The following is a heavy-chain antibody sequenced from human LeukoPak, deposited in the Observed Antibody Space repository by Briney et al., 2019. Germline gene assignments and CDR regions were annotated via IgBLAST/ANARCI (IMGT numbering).Heavy chain of an antibody. D-gene: IGHD5-18*01. V-gene: IGHV3-23*01. CDR2: IGNTET. CDR1: GFPFETNA. Sequence: GGSLRLSCATSGFPFETNAMSWVRQAPGQGLEWVATIGNTETFYADSVTGRFTISRDNPKNTVNLQMNRLRVEDTAIYSCAKDWIQFNRVFDCFDSWGQGTLVTVSS. J-gene: IGHJ4*02. CDR3: AKDWIQFNRVFDCFDS.